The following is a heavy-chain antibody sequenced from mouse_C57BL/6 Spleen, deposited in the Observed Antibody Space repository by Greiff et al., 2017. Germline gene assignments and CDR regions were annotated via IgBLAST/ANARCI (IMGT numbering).Heavy chain of an antibody. J-gene: IGHJ2*01. CDR2: IDPSDSYT. Sequence: LQQPGAELVRPGTSVKLSCKASGYTFTSYWMHWVKQRPGQGLEWIGVIDPSDSYTNYNQKFKGKATLTVDKSSSTAYRQLSSLTAEDSAVYYCARDGYYGSSYVDYFDYWGQGTTLTVSS. CDR3: ARDGYYGSSYVDYFDY. D-gene: IGHD1-1*01. V-gene: IGHV1-59*01. CDR1: GYTFTSYW.